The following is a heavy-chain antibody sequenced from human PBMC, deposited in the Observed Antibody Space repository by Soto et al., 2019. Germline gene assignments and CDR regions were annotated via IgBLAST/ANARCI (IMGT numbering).Heavy chain of an antibody. J-gene: IGHJ6*03. Sequence: ASVKVSCKASGYTFTSYGISWVRQAPGQGLEWMGWISAYNGNTNYAQKLQGRVTMTTDTSTSTAYMELRSLRSDDTAVYYCARDRVFGSVYQTPDRDVWGKGTRATASS. CDR2: ISAYNGNT. V-gene: IGHV1-18*01. D-gene: IGHD3-3*01. CDR3: ARDRVFGSVYQTPDRDV. CDR1: GYTFTSYG.